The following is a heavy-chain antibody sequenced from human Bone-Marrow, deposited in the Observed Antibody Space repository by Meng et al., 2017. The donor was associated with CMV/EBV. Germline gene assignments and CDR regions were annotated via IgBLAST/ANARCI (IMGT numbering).Heavy chain of an antibody. CDR3: ARDRERRITMIPGDY. CDR2: NSAYNGNT. Sequence: GESLKISCAASGFTFSSYAMSWVRQAPGQGLEWMGWNSAYNGNTNYAQKLQGRVTMTTDTSMSTAYMELRSLRSDDTAVYYCARDRERRITMIPGDYWGQGTLVTVSS. D-gene: IGHD3-22*01. J-gene: IGHJ4*02. V-gene: IGHV1-18*01. CDR1: GFTFSSYA.